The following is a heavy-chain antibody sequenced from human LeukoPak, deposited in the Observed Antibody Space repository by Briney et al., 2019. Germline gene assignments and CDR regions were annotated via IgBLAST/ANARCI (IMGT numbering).Heavy chain of an antibody. CDR2: IYYSGST. CDR3: ARFLRQLVSY. D-gene: IGHD6-13*01. V-gene: IGHV4-39*07. Sequence: SETLSLTCTVSDGSISSSSYYWGWIRQPPGKGLEWIGSIYYSGSTYYNPSLKSRVTISVDTSKNQFSLKLSSVTAADTAVYYCARFLRQLVSYWGQGTLVTVSS. J-gene: IGHJ4*02. CDR1: DGSISSSSYY.